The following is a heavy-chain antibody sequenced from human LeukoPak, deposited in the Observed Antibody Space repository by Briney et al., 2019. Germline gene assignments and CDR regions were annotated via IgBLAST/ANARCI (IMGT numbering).Heavy chain of an antibody. CDR2: ISSSSSYI. Sequence: GGSLRLSCAASGFTFSSYGMNWVRQAPGKGLEWVSSISSSSSYIYYADSVKGRFTISRDNAKNSLYLQMNSLRAEDTAVYYCARSHYPGSYMDVWGKGTTVTVSS. D-gene: IGHD1-26*01. V-gene: IGHV3-21*01. CDR3: ARSHYPGSYMDV. CDR1: GFTFSSYG. J-gene: IGHJ6*03.